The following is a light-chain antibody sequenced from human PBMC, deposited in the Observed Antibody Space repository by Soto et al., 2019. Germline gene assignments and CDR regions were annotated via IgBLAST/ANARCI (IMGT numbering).Light chain of an antibody. Sequence: QSALTQPPSASGSPGQSVTTSCTGTSSDVGGYNYVSWYQQHPGKAPKLMIYEVSERPSGVPDRFSGSKSGNTASLTVSGLQAEDEADYYSSSSAGSNNFVFGTGTKLTVL. V-gene: IGLV2-8*01. CDR3: SSSAGSNNFV. J-gene: IGLJ1*01. CDR2: EVS. CDR1: SSDVGGYNY.